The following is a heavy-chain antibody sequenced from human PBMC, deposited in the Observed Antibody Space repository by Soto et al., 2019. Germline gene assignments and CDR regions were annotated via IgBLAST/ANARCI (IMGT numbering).Heavy chain of an antibody. Sequence: PGGSLRLSCAASGFTFISYAMNWVRQAPGKGLEWVSSISDSGGSTYYADSVKGRFTISRDNSKNTLYLQMNSLRAEDTAVYYCAKETIFGVGPGYYGMDVWGQGSTVTVSS. CDR2: ISDSGGST. V-gene: IGHV3-23*01. D-gene: IGHD3-3*01. J-gene: IGHJ6*02. CDR3: AKETIFGVGPGYYGMDV. CDR1: GFTFISYA.